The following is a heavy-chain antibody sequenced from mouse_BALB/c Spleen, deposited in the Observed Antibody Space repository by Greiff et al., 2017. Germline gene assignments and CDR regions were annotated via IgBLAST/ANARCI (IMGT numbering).Heavy chain of an antibody. CDR1: GFTFSSFG. V-gene: IGHV5-17*02. CDR2: ISSGSSTI. D-gene: IGHD2-10*01. J-gene: IGHJ2*01. Sequence: EVKLVESGGGLVQPGGSRKLSCAASGFTFSSFGMHWVRQAPEKGLEWVAYISSGSSTIYYADTVKGRFTISRDNPKNTLFLQMTSLRSEDTAMYYCARSYYGNYIDYGGQGTTLTVSS. CDR3: ARSYYGNYIDY.